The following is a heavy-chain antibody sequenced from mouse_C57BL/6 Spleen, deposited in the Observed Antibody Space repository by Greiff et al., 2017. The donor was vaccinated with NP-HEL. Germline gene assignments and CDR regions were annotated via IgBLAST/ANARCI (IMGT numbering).Heavy chain of an antibody. D-gene: IGHD2-3*01. CDR1: GFTFSSYT. Sequence: EVQRVESGGGLVKPGGSLKLSCAASGFTFSSYTMSWVRQTPEKRLEWVATISGGGGNTYYPDSVKGRFTISRDNAKNTLYLQMSSLRSEDTALYYCARHGDGYYGGAMDYWGQGTSVTVSS. J-gene: IGHJ4*01. CDR3: ARHGDGYYGGAMDY. V-gene: IGHV5-9*01. CDR2: ISGGGGNT.